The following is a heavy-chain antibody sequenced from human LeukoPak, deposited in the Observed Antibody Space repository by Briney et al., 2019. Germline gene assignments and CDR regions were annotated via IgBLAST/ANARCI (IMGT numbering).Heavy chain of an antibody. CDR3: ARGIRYPFYNWFDP. CDR1: GYTFTSYG. Sequence: GASVKVSCKASGYTFTSYGISWVRQAPGQGLEWMGGIIPIFGTANYAQKFQGRVTITADESTSTAYMELSSLRSEDTAVYYCARGIRYPFYNWFDPWGQGTLVTVSS. CDR2: IIPIFGTA. V-gene: IGHV1-69*13. J-gene: IGHJ5*02. D-gene: IGHD3-9*01.